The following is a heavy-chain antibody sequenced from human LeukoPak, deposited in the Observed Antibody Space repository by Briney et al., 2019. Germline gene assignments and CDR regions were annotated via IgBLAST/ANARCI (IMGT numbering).Heavy chain of an antibody. V-gene: IGHV1-69*05. J-gene: IGHJ4*02. CDR3: ARDRYCTNGVCYQYY. CDR2: IIPVFGTA. CDR1: GGSFSSYA. D-gene: IGHD2-8*01. Sequence: ASVKLSCKASGGSFSSYAISWVRQAPGQGLEWMGRIIPVFGTANYAKRFQGRVTITTEESTGTAYMELSSLRSEDTAVYYCARDRYCTNGVCYQYYWGQGTLVTVSS.